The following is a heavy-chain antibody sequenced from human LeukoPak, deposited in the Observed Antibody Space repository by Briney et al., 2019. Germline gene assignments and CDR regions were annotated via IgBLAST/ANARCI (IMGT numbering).Heavy chain of an antibody. J-gene: IGHJ4*02. CDR3: ARDSSSWLDY. V-gene: IGHV3-30*01. D-gene: IGHD6-6*01. Sequence: GGSLRLSCAASGFTFSSYAIHWVRQAPGKGLEWVAVISYDGSNKYYADSVKGRFTISRDNSKNTLYLQMNSLRAEDTAVYYCARDSSSWLDYWGQGTLVTVSS. CDR2: ISYDGSNK. CDR1: GFTFSSYA.